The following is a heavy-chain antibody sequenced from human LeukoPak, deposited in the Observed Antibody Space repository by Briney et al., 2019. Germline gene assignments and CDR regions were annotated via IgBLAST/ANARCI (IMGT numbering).Heavy chain of an antibody. D-gene: IGHD5-12*01. CDR3: AREIHSGYNPGRYPFDY. CDR2: IIPIFGTA. Sequence: SVKVSCKASGGTFSSYAISWVRQAPGQGLEWMGGIIPIFGTANYAQKFQGRVTITADESTSTAHMELSSLRSEDTAVYYCAREIHSGYNPGRYPFDYWGQGTLVTVSS. J-gene: IGHJ4*02. CDR1: GGTFSSYA. V-gene: IGHV1-69*01.